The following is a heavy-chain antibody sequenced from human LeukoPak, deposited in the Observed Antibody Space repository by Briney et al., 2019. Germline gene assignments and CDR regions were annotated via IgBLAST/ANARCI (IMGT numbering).Heavy chain of an antibody. Sequence: PGGSLRLSCAASGFTFSTYAMSWVRQAPGKGLEWVSSISGSGSSTYYADSVKDQFTISRDSSKNTIYLQMNSLRAEDTAVFYCAKSGGGTTKNKYYFDYWGQGTLVTVSS. CDR1: GFTFSTYA. CDR2: ISGSGSST. V-gene: IGHV3-23*01. D-gene: IGHD3-10*01. J-gene: IGHJ4*02. CDR3: AKSGGGTTKNKYYFDY.